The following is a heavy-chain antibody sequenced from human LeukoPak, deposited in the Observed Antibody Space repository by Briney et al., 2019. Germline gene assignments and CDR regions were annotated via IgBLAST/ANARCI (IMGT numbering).Heavy chain of an antibody. CDR1: GFTFSSYG. D-gene: IGHD3-22*01. CDR2: IWYDGSNK. Sequence: PGGSLRLSCAASGFTFSSYGMHWVRQAPGKGLEWVAVIWYDGSNKYYADSVKGRFTISRDNSKNTLYLQMNSLRAEDTAVYYCARGYDSSGYYHFDYWGQGTLVTVSS. J-gene: IGHJ4*02. V-gene: IGHV3-33*01. CDR3: ARGYDSSGYYHFDY.